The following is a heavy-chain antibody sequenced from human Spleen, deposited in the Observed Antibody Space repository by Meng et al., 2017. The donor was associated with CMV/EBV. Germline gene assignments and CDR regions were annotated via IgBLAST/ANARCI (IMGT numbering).Heavy chain of an antibody. CDR1: VDSFGSDYY. V-gene: IGHV4-38-2*02. J-gene: IGHJ5*02. CDR3: AREPSLNWFDP. Sequence: SETLSLTCTVSVDSFGSDYYWAWIRQPPGKGLEWIGSISHSGGTNYNPSLQRRVTMSVDTSKKVFSLKVSSVTAADTAVYYCAREPSLNWFDPWGQGTLVTVSS. CDR2: ISHSGGT.